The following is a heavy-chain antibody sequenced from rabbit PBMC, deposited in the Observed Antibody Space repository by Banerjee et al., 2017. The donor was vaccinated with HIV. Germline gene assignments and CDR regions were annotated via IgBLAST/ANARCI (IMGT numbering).Heavy chain of an antibody. V-gene: IGHV1S40*01. J-gene: IGHJ4*01. Sequence: QSLEESGGDLVKPGASLTLTCTASGFSFSSSYYMCWVRQAPGKGLEWIACIYAGSSGSTYYASWAKGRFTISKTSSTTVTLQMTSLTAADTATYFCARGDVYDDYGDSYPYYFNLWGPGTLVTVS. D-gene: IGHD2-1*01. CDR1: GFSFSSSYY. CDR3: ARGDVYDDYGDSYPYYFNL. CDR2: IYAGSSGST.